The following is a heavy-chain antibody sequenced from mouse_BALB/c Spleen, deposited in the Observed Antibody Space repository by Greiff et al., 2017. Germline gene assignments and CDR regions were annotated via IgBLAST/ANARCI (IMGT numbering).Heavy chain of an antibody. V-gene: IGHV5-4*02. CDR2: ISDGGSYT. CDR1: GFTFSDYY. D-gene: IGHD2-2*01. Sequence: EVQLQESGGGLVKPGGSLKLSCAASGFTFSDYYMYWVRQTPEKRLEWVATISDGGSYTYYPDSVKGRFTISRDNAKNNLYLQMSSLKSEDTAMYYCARDRGYGYDGAWFAYWGQGTLVTVSA. CDR3: ARDRGYGYDGAWFAY. J-gene: IGHJ3*01.